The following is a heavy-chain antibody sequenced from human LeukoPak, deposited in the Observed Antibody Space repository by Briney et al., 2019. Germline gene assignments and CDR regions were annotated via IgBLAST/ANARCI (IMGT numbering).Heavy chain of an antibody. CDR2: ISYDGSNK. CDR3: ARAAGDFWSGYYREGYFDY. V-gene: IGHV3-30-3*01. D-gene: IGHD3-3*01. CDR1: GFTFSSYA. J-gene: IGHJ4*02. Sequence: GRSLRLSCAASGFTFSSYAMHWVRQAPGKGLEWVAVISYDGSNKYYADSVKGRFTISRDNSKNTLYLQMNSLRAEDTAVYYRARAAGDFWSGYYREGYFDYWGQGTLVTVSS.